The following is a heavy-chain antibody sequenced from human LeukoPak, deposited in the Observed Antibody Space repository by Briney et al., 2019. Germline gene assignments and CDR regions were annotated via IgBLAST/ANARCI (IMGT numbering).Heavy chain of an antibody. Sequence: GGSLRLSCAASGFTFSSYWMPWVRQAPGKGLVWVSRINSDGSSTSYADSVRGRFTISRDNVKNTLDLQMNSLRVEDTAVYYCASSLKGGNWFDPWGQGTQVTVAS. CDR3: ASSLKGGNWFDP. CDR2: INSDGSST. CDR1: GFTFSSYW. D-gene: IGHD3-16*01. J-gene: IGHJ5*02. V-gene: IGHV3-74*01.